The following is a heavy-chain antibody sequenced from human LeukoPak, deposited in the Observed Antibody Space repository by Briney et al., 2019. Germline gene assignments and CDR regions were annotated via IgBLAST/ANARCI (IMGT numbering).Heavy chain of an antibody. CDR1: GFTFSNYW. Sequence: GGSLRLSCAASGFTFSNYWMSWVRQAPGKGLEWVANIKQEGSEKYYVDSVKGRFTISRDNAKNSLYLQMNSLRAEDTAVYYCAKGIWFGEFDYWGQGTLVTVSS. V-gene: IGHV3-7*03. CDR3: AKGIWFGEFDY. J-gene: IGHJ4*02. CDR2: IKQEGSEK. D-gene: IGHD3-10*01.